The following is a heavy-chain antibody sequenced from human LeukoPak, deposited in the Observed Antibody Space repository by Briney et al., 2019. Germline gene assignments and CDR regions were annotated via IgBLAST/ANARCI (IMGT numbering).Heavy chain of an antibody. J-gene: IGHJ4*02. Sequence: GGSLRLSCAASGLNNFSTYWMTWVRQAPGRGLEWVANIKEDESETYYVDSVKVRFTISRDNAKNSLYLQMNNLRAEDTAVYYCARGRYNWSYCGQGTVVTVSS. V-gene: IGHV3-7*05. CDR3: ARGRYNWSY. CDR2: IKEDESET. D-gene: IGHD1-20*01. CDR1: GLNNFSTYW.